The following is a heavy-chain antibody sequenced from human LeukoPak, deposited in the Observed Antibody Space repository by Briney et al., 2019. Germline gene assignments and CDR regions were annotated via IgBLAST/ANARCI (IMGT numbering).Heavy chain of an antibody. Sequence: GGSLRLSCAASGFTFSSYAMHWVRQAPGKGLEYVSAISSNGGSTYYANSVKGRFTISRDNSKNTLYLQVGSLRAEDMAVYYCARAFYDYGGNSAHAFDIWGQGTMVTVSS. CDR2: ISSNGGST. V-gene: IGHV3-64*01. D-gene: IGHD4-23*01. J-gene: IGHJ3*02. CDR1: GFTFSSYA. CDR3: ARAFYDYGGNSAHAFDI.